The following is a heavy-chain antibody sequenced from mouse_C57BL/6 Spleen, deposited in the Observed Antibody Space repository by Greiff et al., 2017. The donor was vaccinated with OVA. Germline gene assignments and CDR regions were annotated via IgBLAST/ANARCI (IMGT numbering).Heavy chain of an antibody. Sequence: QVQLQQPGAELVKPGASVQLSCQASGYPFTSYWMPWVKQRPGQGLEWIGMIHPYSGCTNYYAKFKSKATLTVDKSSSTAYMQLSSLTSEDSAVYYCARGGWVAMDYWGQGTSVTVSS. J-gene: IGHJ4*01. CDR3: ARGGWVAMDY. CDR2: IHPYSGCT. D-gene: IGHD1-1*02. CDR1: GYPFTSYW. V-gene: IGHV1-64*01.